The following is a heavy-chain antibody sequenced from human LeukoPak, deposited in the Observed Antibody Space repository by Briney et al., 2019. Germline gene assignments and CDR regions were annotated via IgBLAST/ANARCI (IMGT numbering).Heavy chain of an antibody. J-gene: IGHJ4*02. CDR3: ARAVPGPFFDY. CDR2: INPSDGST. V-gene: IGHV1-46*01. CDR1: GFTFTTYY. D-gene: IGHD6-19*01. Sequence: ASVKASCKASGFTFTTYYMHWVRQAPGQGLEWMGIINPSDGSTNYAQKFQGRVTMTRDTSTSTVCMELSSLRSEDTAVFYCARAVPGPFFDYWGQGTLVTVSS.